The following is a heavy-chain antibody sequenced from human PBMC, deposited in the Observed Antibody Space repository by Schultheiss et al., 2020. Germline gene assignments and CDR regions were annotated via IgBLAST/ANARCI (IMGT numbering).Heavy chain of an antibody. CDR2: INHSGST. D-gene: IGHD2-15*01. CDR3: ARDAVVAAGEDV. V-gene: IGHV4-34*01. Sequence: SETLSLTCAVYGGSFSGYYWSWIRQPPGKGLEWIGEINHSGSTNYNPSLKSRVTISVDTSKNQFSLKLSSVTAADTAVYYCARDAVVAAGEDVWGQGTTVNVSS. CDR1: GGSFSGYY. J-gene: IGHJ6*02.